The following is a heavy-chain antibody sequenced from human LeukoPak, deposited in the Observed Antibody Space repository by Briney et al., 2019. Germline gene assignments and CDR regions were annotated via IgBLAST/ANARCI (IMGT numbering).Heavy chain of an antibody. Sequence: GGSLRLSCAASGFTFSSYGMHWVRQAPGKGLEWVAVISYDGSNKYYADSVKGRFTISRDNSKNTLYLQMNSLRAEDTAVYYCTRDRSALGTWGQGTMVTVSS. D-gene: IGHD6-13*01. CDR3: TRDRSALGT. V-gene: IGHV3-30*03. CDR1: GFTFSSYG. CDR2: ISYDGSNK. J-gene: IGHJ3*01.